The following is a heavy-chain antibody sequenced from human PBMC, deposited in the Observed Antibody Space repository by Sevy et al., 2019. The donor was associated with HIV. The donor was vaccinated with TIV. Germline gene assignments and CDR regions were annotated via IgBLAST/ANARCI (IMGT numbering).Heavy chain of an antibody. CDR1: GYTFTSYG. CDR2: ISAYNGNT. J-gene: IGHJ6*02. CDR3: ARWMRLLWERAVYGMDV. Sequence: ASVKVSCKASGYTFTSYGISWLRQAPGQGLEWMGWISAYNGNTNYAQKLQGRVTMTTDTSTSTAYMELRSLRSDDTAVYYCARWMRLLWERAVYGMDVWGQGTTVTVSS. V-gene: IGHV1-18*01. D-gene: IGHD1-1*01.